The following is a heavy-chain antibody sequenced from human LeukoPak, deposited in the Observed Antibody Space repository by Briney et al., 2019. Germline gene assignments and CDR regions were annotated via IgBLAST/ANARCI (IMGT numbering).Heavy chain of an antibody. J-gene: IGHJ2*01. D-gene: IGHD2-15*01. V-gene: IGHV4-34*01. CDR2: INHSGST. Sequence: MPSETLSLTCAVYGGSFSGYYWSWIRQPPGKGLEWIGEINHSGSTNYNPSLKSRVTISVDTSKNQFSLKLSSVTAADTAVYYCARGPDIVVVVAATLDWCFDLWGRGTLVTVSS. CDR3: ARGPDIVVVVAATLDWCFDL. CDR1: GGSFSGYY.